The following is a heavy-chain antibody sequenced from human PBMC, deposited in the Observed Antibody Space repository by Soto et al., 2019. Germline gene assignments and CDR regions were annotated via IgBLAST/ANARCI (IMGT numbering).Heavy chain of an antibody. Sequence: QVQLQESGPGLVKPSETLSLTCTVSGGSISSYYWSWIRQPPGKGLEWIGYIYYSGSTNYNPSLRTQVTISVDTSKNQFSLKLSSVTAADTAVYYCARSIRFLESIDYWGQGTLVTVSS. CDR3: ARSIRFLESIDY. J-gene: IGHJ4*02. CDR1: GGSISSYY. V-gene: IGHV4-59*01. CDR2: IYYSGST. D-gene: IGHD3-3*01.